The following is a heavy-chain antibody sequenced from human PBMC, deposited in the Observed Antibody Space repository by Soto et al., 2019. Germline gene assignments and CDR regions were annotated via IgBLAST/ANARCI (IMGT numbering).Heavy chain of an antibody. CDR1: GYTFTNYA. J-gene: IGHJ5*02. D-gene: IGHD3-10*01. CDR2: INAGNGNT. V-gene: IGHV1-3*05. CDR3: PGGFRFWVDP. Sequence: QVQLVQSGAEEKKPGASVKVSCKASGYTFTNYAMHWVRQAPGQRLEWMGWINAGNGNTKYSQKFQGRVTITRDTSASTAYMGLSSLGFDVTVVYYYPGGFRFWVDPWGQGNRVTVS.